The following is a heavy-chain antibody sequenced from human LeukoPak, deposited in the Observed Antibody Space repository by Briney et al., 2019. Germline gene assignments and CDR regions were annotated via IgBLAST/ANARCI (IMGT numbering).Heavy chain of an antibody. J-gene: IGHJ4*02. CDR1: GYSISSGYY. CDR3: ARSRSYDYVWGSYRRFWYFDY. Sequence: PSETLSLTCTVSGYSISSGYYWGWIRQPPGKGLEWIGSIYHSGSTYYNPSLKSRVTMSVDTSKNQFSLKLSSVTAADTAVYYCARSRSYDYVWGSYRRFWYFDYWGQGTLVTVSS. CDR2: IYHSGST. D-gene: IGHD3-16*02. V-gene: IGHV4-38-2*02.